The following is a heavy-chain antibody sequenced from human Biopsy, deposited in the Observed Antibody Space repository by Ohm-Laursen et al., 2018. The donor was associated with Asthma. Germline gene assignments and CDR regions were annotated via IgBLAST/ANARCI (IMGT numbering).Heavy chain of an antibody. J-gene: IGHJ4*01. CDR2: IYWLDDK. D-gene: IGHD3/OR15-3a*01. Sequence: TQTLTLTFTFSGFSLKIGSVGVGWILQPPVRAPECLAVIYWLDDKYYSPSLRNRLTVSKDTSRNRVVLAMTNMEPRDTATYFCARAIRLEDFLTGSFTSYFDNWDLGTRVSVS. CDR1: GFSLKIGSVG. V-gene: IGHV2-5*01. CDR3: ARAIRLEDFLTGSFTSYFDN.